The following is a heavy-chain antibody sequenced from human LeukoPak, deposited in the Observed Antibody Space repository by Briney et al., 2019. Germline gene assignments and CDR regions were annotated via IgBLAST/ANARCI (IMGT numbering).Heavy chain of an antibody. CDR2: ISGSGGST. CDR3: AKIPAAMLQYYYYTDV. D-gene: IGHD2-2*01. CDR1: GFTFSRYW. V-gene: IGHV3-23*01. J-gene: IGHJ6*03. Sequence: GGSLRLSCAASGFTFSRYWMHWVRQAPGKGLEWVSAISGSGGSTYYADSVKGRFTISRDNSKNTLYLQMNSLRAEDTAVYYCAKIPAAMLQYYYYTDVWGKGTTVTVSS.